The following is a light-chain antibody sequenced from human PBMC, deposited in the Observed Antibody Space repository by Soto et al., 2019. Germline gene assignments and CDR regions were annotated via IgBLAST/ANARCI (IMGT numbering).Light chain of an antibody. Sequence: DIQMTQSPSTLSASVGDRVTITCRASQSISSWLAWYQQKPGKAPKLLIYKASSLESGVPSRFSGSGSGTAFTLTISSLQPDDFATYYCQQYNIYWTFGQGTKVEI. CDR1: QSISSW. CDR2: KAS. V-gene: IGKV1-5*03. CDR3: QQYNIYWT. J-gene: IGKJ1*01.